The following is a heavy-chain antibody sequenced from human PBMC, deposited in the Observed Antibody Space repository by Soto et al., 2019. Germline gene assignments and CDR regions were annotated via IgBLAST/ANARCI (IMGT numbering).Heavy chain of an antibody. CDR2: IWSDGNNR. CDR1: GFMFSNHG. V-gene: IGHV3-33*01. CDR3: VRXDNWNDEASDY. D-gene: IGHD1-1*01. Sequence: QVQLVESGGGVVQPGRSLRLSCAASGFMFSNHGMHWVRQAPGKGLEWVAVIWSDGNNRYYADSVKGRFTISRDNSKNTLYLQMNSLRAEDTAVYYCVRXDNWNDEASDYWGQGTLVTVSS. J-gene: IGHJ4*02.